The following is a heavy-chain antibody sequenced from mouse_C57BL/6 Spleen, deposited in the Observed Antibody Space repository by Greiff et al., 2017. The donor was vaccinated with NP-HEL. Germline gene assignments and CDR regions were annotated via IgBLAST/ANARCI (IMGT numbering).Heavy chain of an antibody. J-gene: IGHJ4*01. Sequence: QVQLMESGAELVRPGTSVKVSCKASGYAFTNYLIAWVQQRPGQGLEWIGVINPGSGGTNYNEKFKGKATLTADKSSSTAYMQLSSLTSEDSAVYFCARYGRYAMDDWGQGTSVTVSS. CDR1: GYAFTNYL. CDR3: ARYGRYAMDD. V-gene: IGHV1-54*01. D-gene: IGHD1-1*02. CDR2: INPGSGGT.